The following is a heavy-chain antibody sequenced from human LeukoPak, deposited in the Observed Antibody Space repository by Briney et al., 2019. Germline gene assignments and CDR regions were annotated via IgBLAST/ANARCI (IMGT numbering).Heavy chain of an antibody. V-gene: IGHV3-33*06. J-gene: IGHJ3*02. D-gene: IGHD3-22*01. Sequence: GGSLRLSCAAAGFTFSHYGMHWVRQAPGKGLEWVAVIWSDGTNQYYADSVKGRFTISRDNSKNTVYLQMNSLRGEDTAAYYCAKDNGGDYYDSSGYYGGSAFDIWGQGTMVTVSS. CDR3: AKDNGGDYYDSSGYYGGSAFDI. CDR2: IWSDGTNQ. CDR1: GFTFSHYG.